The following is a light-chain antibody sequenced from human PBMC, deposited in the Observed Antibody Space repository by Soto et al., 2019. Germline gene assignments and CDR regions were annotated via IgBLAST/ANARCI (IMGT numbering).Light chain of an antibody. J-gene: IGKJ4*01. CDR1: QSIISN. CDR2: DAS. V-gene: IGKV3-15*01. Sequence: EIVMTQSPATLSVSPGERATLSCRANQSIISNLAWYQQKPGQAPRLLIYDASTRAAGIPVRFRGSGSGTEFTLTISSLQSEDSAVYYCHQYKNWLALTFGGGTKVDIK. CDR3: HQYKNWLALT.